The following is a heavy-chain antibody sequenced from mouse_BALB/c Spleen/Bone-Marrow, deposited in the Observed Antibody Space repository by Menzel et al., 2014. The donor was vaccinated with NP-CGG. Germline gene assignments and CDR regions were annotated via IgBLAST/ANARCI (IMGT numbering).Heavy chain of an antibody. CDR2: IFPGSGNT. J-gene: IGHJ2*01. CDR3: ARRYGSSRYYFDY. Sequence: QVQLQQSGPELVKPGASVKISCKASGYSFTSYYIHWVRQRPGQGLELIGWIFPGSGNTKYNEKFKGKATLTADTSSSTAYMQLSSLTSEDSAVYFCARRYGSSRYYFDYWGQGTTLTVSS. D-gene: IGHD1-1*01. CDR1: GYSFTSYY. V-gene: IGHV1-66*01.